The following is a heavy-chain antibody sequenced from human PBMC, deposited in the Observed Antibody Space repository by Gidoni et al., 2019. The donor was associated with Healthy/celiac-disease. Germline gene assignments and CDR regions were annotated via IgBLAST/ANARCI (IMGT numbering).Heavy chain of an antibody. J-gene: IGHJ4*02. CDR1: GFTFSSYE. CDR2: ISSSGSTI. V-gene: IGHV3-48*03. D-gene: IGHD2-15*01. Sequence: EVQLVESGGGLVQPGGSLRLSCAASGFTFSSYEMNWVRQAPGKGLGWVSYISSSGSTIYYADSVKGRFTISRDNAKNSLYLQMNSLRAEDTAVYYCASVGYCSGGSCYAPGRYFDYWGQGTLVTVTS. CDR3: ASVGYCSGGSCYAPGRYFDY.